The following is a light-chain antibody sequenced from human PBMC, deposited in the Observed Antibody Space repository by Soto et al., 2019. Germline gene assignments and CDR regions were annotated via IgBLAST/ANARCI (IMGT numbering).Light chain of an antibody. J-gene: IGKJ4*01. CDR3: QQSFSTPQT. Sequence: DIQMTQSPSTLSASVGDGVTITCRASQSISTWLAWYQQKPGKAPKLLIYDASTLESGVPSRFSGSGSGTEFTLTISSLQPEDSATYYCQQSFSTPQTFGGGTRVEIK. CDR1: QSISTW. V-gene: IGKV1-5*01. CDR2: DAS.